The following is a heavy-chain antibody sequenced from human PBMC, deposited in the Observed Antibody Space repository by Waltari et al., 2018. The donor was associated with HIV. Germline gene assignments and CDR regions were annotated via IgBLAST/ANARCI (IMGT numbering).Heavy chain of an antibody. V-gene: IGHV3-21*01. Sequence: EVQLVESGGDLVKPGESLRLSRAVSGFTFSSFSLNCVRQPPGKGLEWVSSISSSSTYIYYADSVKGRFSISRDNAKSSLFLQLTSLRADDTAVYFCATDVARGRFDYWGQGTPVTVSS. J-gene: IGHJ4*02. CDR1: GFTFSSFS. CDR2: ISSSSTYI. D-gene: IGHD2-15*01. CDR3: ATDVARGRFDY.